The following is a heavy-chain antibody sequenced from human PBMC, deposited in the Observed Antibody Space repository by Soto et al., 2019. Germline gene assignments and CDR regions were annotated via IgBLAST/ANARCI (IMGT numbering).Heavy chain of an antibody. D-gene: IGHD2-21*02. CDR1: GGSFSGYY. CDR3: ARERRWLLNYYYYGMDV. J-gene: IGHJ6*02. CDR2: INHSGST. V-gene: IGHV4-34*01. Sequence: ETLSLTCAVYGGSFSGYYWSWIRQPPGKGLEWIGEINHSGSTNYNPSLKSRVTISVDTSKNQFSLKLSSVTAADTAVYYCARERRWLLNYYYYGMDVWGQGTTVTVSS.